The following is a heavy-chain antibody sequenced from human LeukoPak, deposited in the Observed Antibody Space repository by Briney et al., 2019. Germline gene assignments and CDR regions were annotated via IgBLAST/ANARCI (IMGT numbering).Heavy chain of an antibody. CDR3: VTDRTRLFWNFDV. V-gene: IGHV1-24*01. D-gene: IGHD6-19*01. Sequence: GASVKLSLNVFGSTLTDLSIHWVRQAPGKGPEYVGGSDPEDGTTFHAQNFQGRLTMTEDTATDTAYMELSSLRYEDTAVYYCVTDRTRLFWNFDVWGRG. CDR1: GSTLTDLS. J-gene: IGHJ2*01. CDR2: SDPEDGTT.